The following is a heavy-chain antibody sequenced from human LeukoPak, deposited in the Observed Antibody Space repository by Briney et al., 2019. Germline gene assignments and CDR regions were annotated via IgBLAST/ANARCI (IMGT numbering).Heavy chain of an antibody. CDR2: IYHSGST. D-gene: IGHD3-16*01. Sequence: SETLSLTCTVSGGSITSSRYYWDWIRQPPGKGLEWIGSIYHSGSTYHNPSLKSRVTLSVDESKNQFSLKLSSVTAADTAVYYCARGQIRGVGLFDYWGHGTLVTVSS. V-gene: IGHV4-39*07. CDR1: GGSITSSRYY. J-gene: IGHJ4*01. CDR3: ARGQIRGVGLFDY.